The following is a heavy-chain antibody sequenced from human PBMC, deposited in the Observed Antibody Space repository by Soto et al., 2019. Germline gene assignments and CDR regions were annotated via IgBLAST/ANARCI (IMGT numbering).Heavy chain of an antibody. Sequence: ASVKVSCKASGYTFTSYDINWVRQATGQGLEWMGWMNPNSGNTGYAQKFQGRVTLSRDTSINTAYLEVSRLRFDDAAVYFCARERYQVISDGMDVWGQGTTVTVSS. D-gene: IGHD2-2*01. CDR1: GYTFTSYD. J-gene: IGHJ6*02. CDR2: MNPNSGNT. CDR3: ARERYQVISDGMDV. V-gene: IGHV1-8*01.